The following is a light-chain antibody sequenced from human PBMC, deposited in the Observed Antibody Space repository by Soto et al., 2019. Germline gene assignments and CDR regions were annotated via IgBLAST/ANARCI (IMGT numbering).Light chain of an antibody. Sequence: EIVLTQSPATLSLSPGERATLSCRASQSVSSYLAWYQQKPGQAPRLLIYDASNRATGIPGRFSGSGSGTEFTLTISSLEPEDFAVYYCQQYGGSSWTFGQGTKV. CDR2: DAS. V-gene: IGKV3-11*01. J-gene: IGKJ1*01. CDR1: QSVSSY. CDR3: QQYGGSSWT.